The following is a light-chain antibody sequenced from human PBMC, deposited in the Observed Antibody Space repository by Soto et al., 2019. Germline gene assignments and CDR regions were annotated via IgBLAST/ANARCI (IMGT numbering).Light chain of an antibody. CDR1: QSVTSY. CDR2: DAS. CDR3: QQRGSWPPIFT. J-gene: IGKJ3*01. Sequence: EIVLTQSPATLSLSPGERATLSCRASQSVTSYLAWYQQKPGQAPRLLIYDASNRASGIPARFSGSGSGTEFTLTISSLELEDFAVYYCQQRGSWPPIFTFGPGTKVDIK. V-gene: IGKV3-11*01.